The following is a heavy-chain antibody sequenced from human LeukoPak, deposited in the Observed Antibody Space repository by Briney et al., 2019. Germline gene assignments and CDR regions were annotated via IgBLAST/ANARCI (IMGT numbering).Heavy chain of an antibody. Sequence: SETLSLTCTISGGSVSDYYWSWIRQSPGKVLEWIGYIYHTGSTSYSPSLKSRVTISADTSQNQFSLKLSSVTAEDTAVYYCARDRRDGYNSYWFDPWGQGTLVTVSS. CDR1: GGSVSDYY. CDR3: ARDRRDGYNSYWFDP. J-gene: IGHJ5*02. V-gene: IGHV4-59*02. CDR2: IYHTGST. D-gene: IGHD5-24*01.